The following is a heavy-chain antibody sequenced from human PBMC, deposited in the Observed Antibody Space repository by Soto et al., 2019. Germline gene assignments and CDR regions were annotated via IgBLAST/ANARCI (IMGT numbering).Heavy chain of an antibody. Sequence: PSETLSLTCTVSGDSVSSVGFHWAWLRRPPGKGLEWIGYIYNGGSTYYRPSLESRMHMSLDATRSHYSLRLTSVTAADTAVYFCARAPVGWDTISYFDYWGQGKLVTVSS. D-gene: IGHD6-19*01. CDR1: GDSVSSVGFH. CDR3: ARAPVGWDTISYFDY. V-gene: IGHV4-30-4*01. J-gene: IGHJ4*02. CDR2: IYNGGST.